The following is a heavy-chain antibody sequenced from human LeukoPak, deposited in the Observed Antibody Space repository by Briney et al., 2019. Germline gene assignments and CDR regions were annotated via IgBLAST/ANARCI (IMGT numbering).Heavy chain of an antibody. Sequence: GGSLRLSCAASGFTFSNYHMSWVRQAPGKGLEWISYISSSSSLIYYADSVKGRFTISRDNAKNSLYLQMNSLRAEDTAVYYCAELGITMIGGVWGKGTTVTISS. J-gene: IGHJ6*04. D-gene: IGHD3-10*02. CDR3: AELGITMIGGV. CDR2: ISSSSSLI. V-gene: IGHV3-48*03. CDR1: GFTFSNYH.